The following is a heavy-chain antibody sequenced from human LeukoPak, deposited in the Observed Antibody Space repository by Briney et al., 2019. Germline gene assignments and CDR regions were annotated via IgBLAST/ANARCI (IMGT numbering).Heavy chain of an antibody. CDR1: GFTFSSYE. Sequence: PGGSLRLSCAASGFTFSSYEMNWVRQAPGKGLEWVSYISSSGSTIHYADSVKGRLTISRDNAKNSLYLQMNSLRAEDTAVYYCARDWVGSFDAFDVWGQGTMVTVSS. V-gene: IGHV3-48*03. CDR2: ISSSGSTI. CDR3: ARDWVGSFDAFDV. J-gene: IGHJ3*01. D-gene: IGHD6-25*01.